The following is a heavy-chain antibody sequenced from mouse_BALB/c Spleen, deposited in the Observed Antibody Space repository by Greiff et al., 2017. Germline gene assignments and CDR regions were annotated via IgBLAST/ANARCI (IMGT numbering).Heavy chain of an antibody. D-gene: IGHD2-14*01. CDR2: INPSSGYT. CDR1: GYTFTSYT. Sequence: VQGVESGAELARPGASVKMSCKASGYTFTSYTMHWVKQRPGQGLEWIGYINPSSGYTNYNQKFKDKATLTADKSSSTAYMQLSSLTSEDSAVYYCARSYYRYDAGYYFDDWGQGTTLTVSS. V-gene: IGHV1-4*01. CDR3: ARSYYRYDAGYYFDD. J-gene: IGHJ2*01.